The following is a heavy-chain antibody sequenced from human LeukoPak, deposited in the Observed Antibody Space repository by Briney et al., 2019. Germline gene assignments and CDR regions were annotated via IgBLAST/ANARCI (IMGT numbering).Heavy chain of an antibody. CDR2: IYYSGST. D-gene: IGHD2-2*01. V-gene: IGHV4-59*01. CDR3: ARVIVPAAVDY. J-gene: IGHJ4*02. Sequence: PSETLSLTCTVSGGSLSSYYWSWIRQPPGKGLEWIGYIYYSGSTNYNPSLKSRVTISVDTSKNQFSLKLSSVTAADTAVYYCARVIVPAAVDYWGQGTLVTVSS. CDR1: GGSLSSYY.